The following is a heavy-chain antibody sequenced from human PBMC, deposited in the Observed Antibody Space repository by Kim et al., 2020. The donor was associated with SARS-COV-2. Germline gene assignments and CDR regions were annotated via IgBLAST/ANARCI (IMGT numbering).Heavy chain of an antibody. CDR2: INPNSGGT. J-gene: IGHJ4*02. D-gene: IGHD2-2*01. CDR1: GYTFTGYY. Sequence: ASVKVSCKASGYTFTGYYMHWVRQAPGQGLEWMGRINPNSGGTNYAQKFQGRVTMTRDTSISTAYMELSGLRSDDTAVYYCARDGCSSTSCYEDPNEVDWGQGTLVTVSS. CDR3: ARDGCSSTSCYEDPNEVD. V-gene: IGHV1-2*06.